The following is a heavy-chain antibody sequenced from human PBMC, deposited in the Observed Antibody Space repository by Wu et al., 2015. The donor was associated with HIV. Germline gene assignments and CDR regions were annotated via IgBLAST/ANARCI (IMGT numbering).Heavy chain of an antibody. D-gene: IGHD3-22*01. Sequence: QVQVIQSGPEMRKPGSSVTVSCKASGGTFNSFAVSWVRQAPGRGLEWLGGVIPMFERPNYADKYNHRLTIRADESSSTIYLELRGLKSADTAVYYCARAPLEGGDYYESSDYYPGTNYFDYWGQGTLVTVSS. CDR2: VIPMFERP. CDR1: GGTFNSFA. V-gene: IGHV1-69*13. CDR3: ARAPLEGGDYYESSDYYPGTNYFDY. J-gene: IGHJ4*02.